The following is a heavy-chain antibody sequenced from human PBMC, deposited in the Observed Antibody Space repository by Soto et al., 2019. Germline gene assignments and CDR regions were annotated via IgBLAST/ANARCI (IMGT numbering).Heavy chain of an antibody. J-gene: IGHJ6*02. D-gene: IGHD6-13*01. Sequence: SETLSLTCTVCGGSISSSSYSWCWIRQPPGKGLEWIGSIYYSGSTYYNPSLKSRVTISVDTSKNQFSLKLSSVTAADTAVYYCARVGRSSSWSTAKNYYYYYGMDVWGQGTTVTVSS. V-gene: IGHV4-39*01. CDR3: ARVGRSSSWSTAKNYYYYYGMDV. CDR2: IYYSGST. CDR1: GGSISSSSYS.